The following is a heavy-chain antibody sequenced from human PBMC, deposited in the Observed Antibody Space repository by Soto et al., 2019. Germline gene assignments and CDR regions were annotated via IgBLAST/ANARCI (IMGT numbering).Heavy chain of an antibody. D-gene: IGHD6-6*01. CDR3: ARGVYSSSSPKFDP. J-gene: IGHJ5*02. CDR2: IYYSGST. V-gene: IGHV4-31*03. Sequence: SETLSLTCTVSGGSISSGGYYWSWIRQHPGKGLEWIGYIYYSGSTYYNPSLKSRVTISVDTSKNQFSLKLSSVTAADTAVYYCARGVYSSSSPKFDPWGQGTLVTVSS. CDR1: GGSISSGGYY.